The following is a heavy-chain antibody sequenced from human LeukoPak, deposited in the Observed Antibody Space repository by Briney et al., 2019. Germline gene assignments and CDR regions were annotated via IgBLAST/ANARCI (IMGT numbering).Heavy chain of an antibody. CDR3: ARSDGSSWYYFDF. J-gene: IGHJ4*02. CDR2: IYPSGNT. CDR1: GASISSYY. Sequence: SETLSLTCTVSGASISSYYWSWIRQPAGKGLEWIGHIYPSGNTNYSPSLKTRVTISVDKSKNQFSLKLNSVTAADTAVYYCARSDGSSWYYFDFWGQGTLVTVSS. D-gene: IGHD6-13*01. V-gene: IGHV4-4*07.